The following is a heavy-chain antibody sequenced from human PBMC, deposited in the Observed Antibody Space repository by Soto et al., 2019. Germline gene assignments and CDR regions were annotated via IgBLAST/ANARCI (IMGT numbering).Heavy chain of an antibody. D-gene: IGHD6-13*01. J-gene: IGHJ4*02. Sequence: SETLSLTCAVYGGALSGYYWSGIRQPPGKGLEWIGEINHSGSTNYNPSLKSRVTISVDTSKNQFSLKLSSVTAADTAVYYCARGLIAAAGTSDYWGQGTLVTVSS. CDR2: INHSGST. CDR3: ARGLIAAAGTSDY. V-gene: IGHV4-34*01. CDR1: GGALSGYY.